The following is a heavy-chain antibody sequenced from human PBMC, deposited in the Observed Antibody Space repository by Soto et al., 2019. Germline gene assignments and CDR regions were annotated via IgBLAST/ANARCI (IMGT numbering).Heavy chain of an antibody. CDR2: ISGSSRTI. D-gene: IGHD1-1*01. CDR3: ARGELDRTIDY. Sequence: PGGSLRLSCAASGFTFSSRSMNWVRQAPGKGLEWVSYISGSSRTIYHADSVKGRFTISRDNAKNSLFLQMNSLRHDDTAVCYCARGELDRTIDYWGQGTLVTVSS. J-gene: IGHJ4*02. CDR1: GFTFSSRS. V-gene: IGHV3-48*02.